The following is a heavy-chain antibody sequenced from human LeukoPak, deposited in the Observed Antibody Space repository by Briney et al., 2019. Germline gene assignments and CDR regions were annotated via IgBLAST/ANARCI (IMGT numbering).Heavy chain of an antibody. J-gene: IGHJ4*02. CDR3: ARDFTPEWFDIH. CDR1: GLAFSSYS. V-gene: IGHV3-30*04. Sequence: GSLRLSCVASGLAFSSYSMHWVRQAPGKGLEWVGVISYDGSDEYYTDSVKGRFTISRDNSKNTVYLQMNSLRADDTAVYYCARDFTPEWFDIHWGQGTLVTVS. D-gene: IGHD3-3*01. CDR2: ISYDGSDE.